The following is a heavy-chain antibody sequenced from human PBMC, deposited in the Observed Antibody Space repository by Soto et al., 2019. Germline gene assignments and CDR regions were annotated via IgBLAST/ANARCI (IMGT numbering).Heavy chain of an antibody. CDR3: ARSLPKGDWNYNGMDV. CDR1: GFTFSSYW. V-gene: IGHV3-74*01. J-gene: IGHJ6*02. Sequence: GGSLRLSCAASGFTFSSYWMHWVRQAPGKGLVWVSRINSDGGSTSYADSVKGRFTISRDNAKNTLYLQMNSLRAEDTAVYYCARSLPKGDWNYNGMDVWGQGTTVTVSS. D-gene: IGHD2-21*02. CDR2: INSDGGST.